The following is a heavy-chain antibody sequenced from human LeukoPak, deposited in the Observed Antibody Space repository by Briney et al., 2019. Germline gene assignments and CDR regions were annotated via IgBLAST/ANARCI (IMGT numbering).Heavy chain of an antibody. CDR3: ARWDSSGYEAFDI. CDR1: GGTFSSYA. Sequence: SVKVSCKASGGTFSSYAISWVRQAPGQGLERMGGIIPIFGTANYAQKFQGRVTITADESTSTAYMELSSLRSEDTAVYYCARWDSSGYEAFDIWGQGTMVTVSS. D-gene: IGHD3-22*01. J-gene: IGHJ3*02. V-gene: IGHV1-69*13. CDR2: IIPIFGTA.